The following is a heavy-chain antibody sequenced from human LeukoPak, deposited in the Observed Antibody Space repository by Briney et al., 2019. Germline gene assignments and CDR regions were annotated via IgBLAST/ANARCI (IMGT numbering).Heavy chain of an antibody. CDR1: GGSVSSGSYY. J-gene: IGHJ4*02. CDR2: IYYSGST. D-gene: IGHD3-10*01. V-gene: IGHV4-61*01. CDR3: ARGLRFGERRGSYRPRGFAFDY. Sequence: SETLSLTCTVSGGSVSSGSYYWSWIRQPPGKGLEWIGYIYYSGSTNYNPSLKSRVTISVDTSKNQFSLKLSSVTAADTAVYYCARGLRFGERRGSYRPRGFAFDYWGQGTLVTVSS.